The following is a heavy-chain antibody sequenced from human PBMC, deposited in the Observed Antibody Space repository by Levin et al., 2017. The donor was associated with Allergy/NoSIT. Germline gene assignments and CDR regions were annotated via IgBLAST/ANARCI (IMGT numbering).Heavy chain of an antibody. J-gene: IGHJ3*02. CDR2: LFHGGNT. CDR3: ARPQCWSTVASAACGGLDAFDT. CDR1: GVSISSGTYY. V-gene: IGHV4-39*01. D-gene: IGHD2-21*01. Sequence: SETLSLTCTVSGVSISSGTYYWGRIRQTPGMGLEWIGSLFHGGNTYYNPSLKSRLTMSVDTSKNDFSLKLSSATAADTAVYYCARPQCWSTVASAACGGLDAFDTWGRGTVVTVSS.